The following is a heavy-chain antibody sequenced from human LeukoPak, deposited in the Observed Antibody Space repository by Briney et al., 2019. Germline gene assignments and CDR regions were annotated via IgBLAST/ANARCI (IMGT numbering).Heavy chain of an antibody. Sequence: GGSLRLSCAASGFTFSSYSMNWVRQAPGKGLEWVSSISSSSSYIYYADSVKGRFTISRDNAKNPLYLQMNSLRAEDTAVYYCASLDTASTAFDYWGQGTLVTVSS. CDR2: ISSSSSYI. D-gene: IGHD5-18*01. J-gene: IGHJ4*02. CDR3: ASLDTASTAFDY. CDR1: GFTFSSYS. V-gene: IGHV3-21*01.